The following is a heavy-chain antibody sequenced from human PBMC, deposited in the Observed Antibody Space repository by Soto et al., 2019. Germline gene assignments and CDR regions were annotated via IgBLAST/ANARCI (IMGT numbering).Heavy chain of an antibody. D-gene: IGHD6-19*01. V-gene: IGHV1-3*05. CDR3: ARGGLAVAPYYYYGMVV. J-gene: IGHJ6*02. CDR2: INAGNGNT. CDR1: GYTFTSYA. Sequence: QVQLVQSGAEEKKPGASVKVSCKASGYTFTSYAMHWVRQAPGQRLEWMGWINAGNGNTKYSQKFQGRVTITRDTSASTAYMELSSLRSEDTAVYYCARGGLAVAPYYYYGMVVWGQGTTVTVSS.